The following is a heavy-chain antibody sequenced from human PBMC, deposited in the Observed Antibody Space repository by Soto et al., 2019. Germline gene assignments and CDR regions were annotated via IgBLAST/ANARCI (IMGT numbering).Heavy chain of an antibody. D-gene: IGHD3-10*01. CDR3: ARRPYFAGSGSLDYFDY. Sequence: QVNLQESGPGLVRPSQTLSLTCTVSGGSMSSGDVYWSWIRQAPGKDLEWIGYIYRSGSTKYNPSLKSRATISIDTSKNQFSLNLRSVTAADTAVYYCARRPYFAGSGSLDYFDYWGQGTLVTVSS. J-gene: IGHJ4*02. CDR1: GGSMSSGDVY. CDR2: IYRSGST. V-gene: IGHV4-30-4*01.